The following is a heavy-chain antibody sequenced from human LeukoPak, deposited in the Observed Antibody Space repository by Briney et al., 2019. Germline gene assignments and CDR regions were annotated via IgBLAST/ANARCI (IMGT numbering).Heavy chain of an antibody. Sequence: ASVKVSCKASGYTFTSYDFNRVRQATGQRPEWMGWMSPNSGDTGYAQKFQDRVTMTRNTSISTAYMELSSLRSDDTAVYYCAKDLFAYYGSGDPDYWGQGTLVTVSS. CDR2: MSPNSGDT. V-gene: IGHV1-8*01. CDR1: GYTFTSYD. J-gene: IGHJ4*02. CDR3: AKDLFAYYGSGDPDY. D-gene: IGHD3-10*01.